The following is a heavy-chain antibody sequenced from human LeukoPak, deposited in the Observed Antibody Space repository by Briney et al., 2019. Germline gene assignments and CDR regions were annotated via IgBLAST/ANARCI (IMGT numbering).Heavy chain of an antibody. CDR2: ISSNGGST. D-gene: IGHD3-9*01. Sequence: GGSLRLSCAASGFTFSSYAMPWVRQAPGKGLEYVSAISSNGGSTYYANSVKGRFTISRDNSKNTLYLQMGSLRAEDMAVYYCARGRRYFDWLYYWGQGTLVTVSS. CDR1: GFTFSSYA. V-gene: IGHV3-64*01. J-gene: IGHJ4*02. CDR3: ARGRRYFDWLYY.